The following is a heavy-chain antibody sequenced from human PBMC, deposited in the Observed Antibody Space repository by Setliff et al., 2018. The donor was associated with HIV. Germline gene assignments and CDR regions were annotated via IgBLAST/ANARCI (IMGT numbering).Heavy chain of an antibody. CDR2: INHGGTT. D-gene: IGHD1-7*01. V-gene: IGHV4-34*06. J-gene: IGHJ4*02. CDR1: GGSFSYDY. Sequence: PSETLSLTCGVYGGSFSYDYWSWIRQPPGEELEWIGEINHGGTTKYNPALKGRFAISIDTSKNQFSLKLASVTAANTAYMELSSLTSDDTALYFCVRGALLAVFDFDHWGQGTQVTVSS. CDR3: SSLTSDDTALYFCVRGALLAVFDFDH.